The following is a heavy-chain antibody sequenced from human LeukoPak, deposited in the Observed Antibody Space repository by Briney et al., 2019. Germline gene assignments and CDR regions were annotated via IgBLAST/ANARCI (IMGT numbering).Heavy chain of an antibody. V-gene: IGHV3-9*01. Sequence: GGSLRLSCAASGFTFDDYAMHWVRRAPGKGLEWVSGISWNSGSIGYADSVKGRFTISRDNAKNSLYLQMNSLRAEDTALYYCAKVGNYYGSGSYYNPIDYWGQGTLVTVSS. D-gene: IGHD3-10*01. J-gene: IGHJ4*02. CDR2: ISWNSGSI. CDR1: GFTFDDYA. CDR3: AKVGNYYGSGSYYNPIDY.